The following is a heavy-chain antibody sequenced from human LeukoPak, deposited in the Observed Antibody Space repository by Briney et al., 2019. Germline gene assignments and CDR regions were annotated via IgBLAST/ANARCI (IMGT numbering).Heavy chain of an antibody. CDR3: VKDRPCDTCMPMDA. CDR1: GFTFSGYS. D-gene: IGHD2-8*01. Sequence: GGSLRLSCAAYGFTFSGYSMSWVRQAPGKGLEWVAGLGRTGEYKYYPDSVKGRFTISRDNYKDTVSLQMNSLRAEDSAIYYCVKDRPCDTCMPMDAWGQGTTVTVSS. CDR2: LGRTGEYK. V-gene: IGHV3-23*01. J-gene: IGHJ6*02.